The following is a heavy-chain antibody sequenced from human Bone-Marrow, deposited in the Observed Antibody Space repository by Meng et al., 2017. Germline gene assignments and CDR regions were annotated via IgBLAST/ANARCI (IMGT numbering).Heavy chain of an antibody. V-gene: IGHV4-59*01. CDR2: IYYSGST. CDR1: GGSISSYY. Sequence: GSLRLTCTVSGGSISSYYWSWIRQPPGKGLEWIGYIYYSGSTNYNPSLKSRVTISVDTSKNQFSLKLSSVTAADTAVYYCARDRVRGVTYYYYGMDVWGQGTTVTVSS. CDR3: ARDRVRGVTYYYYGMDV. D-gene: IGHD3-10*01. J-gene: IGHJ6*02.